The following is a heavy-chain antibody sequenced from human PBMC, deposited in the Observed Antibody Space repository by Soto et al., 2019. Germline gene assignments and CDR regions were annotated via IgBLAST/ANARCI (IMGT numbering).Heavy chain of an antibody. CDR3: AKGGRQWLAKADFIY. Sequence: VQLVESGGGVVQPGRSLRLSCAASGFTFSDYAMHWVRQAPGKGLEWVAVVSHDGRNTHYADSVKGRFTISRDSSKNTVSLEMTTLRAENTAVYYFAKGGRQWLAKADFIYRGQGALVTVSS. CDR1: GFTFSDYA. J-gene: IGHJ4*02. CDR2: VSHDGRNT. V-gene: IGHV3-30*18. D-gene: IGHD6-19*01.